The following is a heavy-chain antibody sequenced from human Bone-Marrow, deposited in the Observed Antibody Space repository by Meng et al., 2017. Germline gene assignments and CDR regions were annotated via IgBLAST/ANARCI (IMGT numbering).Heavy chain of an antibody. CDR1: GFTFSSYE. CDR2: ISSSGSTI. D-gene: IGHD3-10*01. Sequence: GESLKISCAASGFTFSSYEMNWVRQAPGKGLEWVSYISSSGSTIYYADSVKGRFTISRDNAKNSLYLQMNSLRAEDTAVYYCARVLLWFGELFPEYYFDYWGQGTLVTVS. CDR3: ARVLLWFGELFPEYYFDY. V-gene: IGHV3-48*03. J-gene: IGHJ4*02.